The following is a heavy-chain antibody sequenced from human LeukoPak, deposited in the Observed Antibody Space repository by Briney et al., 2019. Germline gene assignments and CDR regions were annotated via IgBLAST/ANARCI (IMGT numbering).Heavy chain of an antibody. V-gene: IGHV4-34*01. J-gene: IGHJ4*02. CDR1: GGSFSGYY. CDR3: ARPDGSGSYFDY. Sequence: SETLSLTCAVYGGSFSGYYWSWIRQPPGKGLEWIGEINHSGSTNYNPSLKSRVTISVDTSKNQFSLKLSSVTAADTAVYYCARPDGSGSYFDYWGQGTLVTVSS. CDR2: INHSGST. D-gene: IGHD3-10*01.